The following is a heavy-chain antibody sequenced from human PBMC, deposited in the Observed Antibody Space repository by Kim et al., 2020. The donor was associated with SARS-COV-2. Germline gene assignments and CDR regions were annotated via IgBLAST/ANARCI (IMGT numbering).Heavy chain of an antibody. Sequence: NNPAPKSRVTISGDTSKNQSSLKLSSVTAADTAVYYCARHLRNWYFDLWGRGTLVTVSS. J-gene: IGHJ2*01. CDR3: ARHLRNWYFDL. V-gene: IGHV4-39*01.